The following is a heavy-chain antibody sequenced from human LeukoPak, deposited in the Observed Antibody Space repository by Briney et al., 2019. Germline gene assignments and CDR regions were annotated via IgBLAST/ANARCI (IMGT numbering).Heavy chain of an antibody. D-gene: IGHD5-18*01. J-gene: IGHJ4*02. V-gene: IGHV3-30-3*01. CDR3: ARGRVQLWLWEYYFDY. CDR2: ISYDGSNK. Sequence: GGSLRLSCAASGFIFSTYAMSWVRQAPGKGLEWVAVISYDGSNKYYADSVRGRFTISRDNSKNTLYLQMNSLRAEDTAVYYCARGRVQLWLWEYYFDYWGQGTLVTVSS. CDR1: GFIFSTYA.